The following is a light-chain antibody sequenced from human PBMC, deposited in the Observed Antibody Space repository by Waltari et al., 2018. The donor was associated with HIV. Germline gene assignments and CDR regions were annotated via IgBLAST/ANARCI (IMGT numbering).Light chain of an antibody. Sequence: QSVLTQPPSASGTPGQRVTFSCSGSSSNIGSNPVDWYQKLPGTAPRLLIYNTNQRPSGVPDRFSGSKSGTSASRAISGLQYEDEADYYCAAWDDSLNGHVLFGGGTKLTVL. J-gene: IGLJ2*01. CDR1: SSNIGSNP. CDR2: NTN. V-gene: IGLV1-44*01. CDR3: AAWDDSLNGHVL.